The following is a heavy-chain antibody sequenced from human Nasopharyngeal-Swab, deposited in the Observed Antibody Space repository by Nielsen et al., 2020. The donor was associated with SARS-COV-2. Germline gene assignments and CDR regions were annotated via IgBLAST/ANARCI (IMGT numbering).Heavy chain of an antibody. CDR3: ASAIVVVGYGMDV. CDR1: GFTFSSYS. V-gene: IGHV3-21*01. D-gene: IGHD2-2*01. J-gene: IGHJ6*02. Sequence: GGSLRLSCAASGFTFSSYSMNWVRQAPGKGLEWVSPISSSSSYIYYADSVKGRFTISRDNAKNSLYLQMNSLRAEDTAVYYCASAIVVVGYGMDVWGRGTTVTVSS. CDR2: ISSSSSYI.